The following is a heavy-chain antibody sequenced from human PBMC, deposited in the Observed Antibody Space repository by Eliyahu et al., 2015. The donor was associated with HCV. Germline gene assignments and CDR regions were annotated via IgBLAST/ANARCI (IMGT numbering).Heavy chain of an antibody. V-gene: IGHV4-59*01. D-gene: IGHD6-19*01. Sequence: QVQLQESGPGLVKPSETLSLTCTVSGGSIXTYXWSWIRQPPGKGLEWIGYIHYSGSTNXNPSLKSRVTMSLDTSKNQVSLKLSSVDAADTAVYYCSSGGGGIAVAGTGGWFDPWGQGTLVTVSS. CDR1: GGSIXTYX. CDR2: IHYSGST. CDR3: SSGGGGIAVAGTGGWFDP. J-gene: IGHJ5*02.